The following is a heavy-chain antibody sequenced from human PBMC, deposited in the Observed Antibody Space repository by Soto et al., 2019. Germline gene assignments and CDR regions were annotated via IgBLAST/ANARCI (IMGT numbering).Heavy chain of an antibody. CDR3: AKVGIGPMATDY. Sequence: GGSLRLSCAASGFTFSSCTMSWVRQAPGKGLEWVSAISGSGGSTYYADSVKGRFTISRDNSKNTLYLQMNSLRAEDTAVYYCAKVGIGPMATDYWGQGTLVTVSS. J-gene: IGHJ4*02. CDR1: GFTFSSCT. CDR2: ISGSGGST. V-gene: IGHV3-23*01. D-gene: IGHD5-18*01.